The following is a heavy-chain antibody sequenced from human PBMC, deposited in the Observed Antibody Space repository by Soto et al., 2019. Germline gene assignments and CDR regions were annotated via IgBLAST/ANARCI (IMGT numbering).Heavy chain of an antibody. Sequence: GESLKISCKGSGYSFTSYWIGWVRQMPGKGLEWMGILYPGDSDTRYSPSFQGQVTISADKSISTSYLQWSSLKASDTAMYYCARHKLGYCSGGSCYSDYYYGMDVWGQGTTVTVSS. CDR3: ARHKLGYCSGGSCYSDYYYGMDV. D-gene: IGHD2-15*01. J-gene: IGHJ6*02. V-gene: IGHV5-51*01. CDR1: GYSFTSYW. CDR2: LYPGDSDT.